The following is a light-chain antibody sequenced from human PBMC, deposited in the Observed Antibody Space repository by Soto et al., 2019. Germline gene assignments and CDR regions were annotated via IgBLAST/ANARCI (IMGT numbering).Light chain of an antibody. CDR1: SSDVGGYNY. J-gene: IGLJ1*01. CDR2: EVT. CDR3: NSYAGNNRYL. Sequence: QSALTQPPSASGSPGQSVTISCTGTSSDVGGYNYVSWFQQHPGKAPKLIIYEVTKRPSGVTNRFSGSKSGNTASLTVSGLQAEDEADYYCNSYAGNNRYLFGTGTKLTVL. V-gene: IGLV2-8*01.